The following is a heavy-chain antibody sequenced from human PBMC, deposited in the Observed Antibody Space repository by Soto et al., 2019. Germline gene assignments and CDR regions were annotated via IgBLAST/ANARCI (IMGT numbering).Heavy chain of an antibody. Sequence: SETLSLTCTVSGGSISSYYWSWIRQPPGKGLEWIGYIYYSGSTNYNPSLKSRVTISVDTSKNQFSLKLRSVTAADTAVYYCARHFGKNYGDYGYYFDYWGQGTLVTVSS. CDR2: IYYSGST. CDR3: ARHFGKNYGDYGYYFDY. J-gene: IGHJ4*02. D-gene: IGHD4-17*01. V-gene: IGHV4-59*08. CDR1: GGSISSYY.